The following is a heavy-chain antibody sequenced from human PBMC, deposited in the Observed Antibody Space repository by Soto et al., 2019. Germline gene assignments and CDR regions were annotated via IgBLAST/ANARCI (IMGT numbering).Heavy chain of an antibody. V-gene: IGHV3-23*01. CDR3: AKDPLGVLVAGTTTDYYYGMDV. J-gene: IGHJ6*02. CDR2: ISGSGGST. Sequence: PGGSLRLSCAASGFTCSSYARSWVRQAPGKGLEWGSAISGSGGSTYYADSVKGRFTISRDNSKNTLYLQMNSLRAEDTAVYYCAKDPLGVLVAGTTTDYYYGMDVWGQGTTVTVYS. D-gene: IGHD1-7*01. CDR1: GFTCSSYA.